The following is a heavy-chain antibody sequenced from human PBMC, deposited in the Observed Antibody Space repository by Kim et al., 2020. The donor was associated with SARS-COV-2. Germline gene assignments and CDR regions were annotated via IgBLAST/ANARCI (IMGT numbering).Heavy chain of an antibody. V-gene: IGHV3-30*01. CDR3: ARRHYCVGMTYNPFDP. D-gene: IGHD3-10*02. J-gene: IGHJ5*02. Sequence: VNGRITISSDRSKNTLYVQMDSLRAEDTASYYCARRHYCVGMTYNPFDPWGQGTLVTVSS.